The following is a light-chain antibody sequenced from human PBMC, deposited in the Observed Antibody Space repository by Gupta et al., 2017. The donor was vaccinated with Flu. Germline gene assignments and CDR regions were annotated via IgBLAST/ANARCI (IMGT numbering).Light chain of an antibody. V-gene: IGLV1-44*01. Sequence: SLLTQPPSAAGTPGRRVTIACSGSSSNIGSNTVTWYQHSPGTAPKVLIYTNNQRPSGVPDRFSGSKSGTSASLAISGLQSDDEADYYCAACDDILNGYVFGTWTKVTVL. CDR1: SSNIGSNT. CDR3: AACDDILNGYV. J-gene: IGLJ1*01. CDR2: TNN.